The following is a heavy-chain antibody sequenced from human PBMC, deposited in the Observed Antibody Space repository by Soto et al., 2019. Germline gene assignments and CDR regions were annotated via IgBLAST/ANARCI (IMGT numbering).Heavy chain of an antibody. J-gene: IGHJ1*01. V-gene: IGHV1-46*01. CDR1: GYIFTAYS. D-gene: IGHD2-15*01. CDR2: VNPSGGSA. Sequence: ASVKVSCKTSGYIFTAYSMHWVRQAPGQGLEWMGVVNPSGGSAHYAQSFEGRVTLTRDTSTSTFYMELSSLRSGDTAVYYCAREENCRGGTCYSEYFHHWGQGALVTVPS. CDR3: AREENCRGGTCYSEYFHH.